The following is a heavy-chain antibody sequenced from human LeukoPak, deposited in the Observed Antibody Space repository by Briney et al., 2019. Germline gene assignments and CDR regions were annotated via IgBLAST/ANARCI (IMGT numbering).Heavy chain of an antibody. CDR2: ISSSGSTI. CDR1: GFTFSSFD. V-gene: IGHV3-48*03. Sequence: GGSLRLSCAASGFTFSSFDMNWVRQAPGQGLEWVSFISSSGSTIYYADSVKGRFTISRDNAKNSLYLQMNSLRAEDTAIYYCARETPGGTSDYFDFWGQGTLVTVSS. D-gene: IGHD1-1*01. CDR3: ARETPGGTSDYFDF. J-gene: IGHJ4*02.